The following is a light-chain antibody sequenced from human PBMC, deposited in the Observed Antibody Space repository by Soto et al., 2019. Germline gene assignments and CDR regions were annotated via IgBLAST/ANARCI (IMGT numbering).Light chain of an antibody. J-gene: IGLJ1*01. CDR3: AAWDDSLNGPNYV. V-gene: IGLV1-44*01. Sequence: QSGLTRRPSASGTPGQSVTMSCSGGAWNIGTNTVDWYQQLPGTAPKLLIYSTNQRPSGVPDRFSGSKSGTSAPLAISGLQSEDEADYYCAAWDDSLNGPNYVFGTGTKVTVL. CDR2: STN. CDR1: AWNIGTNT.